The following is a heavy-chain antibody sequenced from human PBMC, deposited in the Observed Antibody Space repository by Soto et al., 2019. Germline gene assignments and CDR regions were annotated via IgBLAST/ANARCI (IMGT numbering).Heavy chain of an antibody. CDR1: GGTFSSYA. J-gene: IGHJ4*02. CDR2: IIPIFGTA. Sequence: GASVKVSCKASGGTFSSYAISWVRQAPGQGLEWMGGIIPIFGTANYAQKFQGRVTITADESTSTAYMELSSLRSEDTAVYYCASDDRSLQLLFDYWGQGTLVTVSS. V-gene: IGHV1-69*13. D-gene: IGHD5-12*01. CDR3: ASDDRSLQLLFDY.